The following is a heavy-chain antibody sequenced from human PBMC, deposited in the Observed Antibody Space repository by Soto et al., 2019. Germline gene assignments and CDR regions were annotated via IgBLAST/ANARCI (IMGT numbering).Heavy chain of an antibody. CDR1: GFTFSNAW. CDR3: TTSVTPGDLGYFDY. Sequence: GGSLRLSCAASGFTFSNAWMSWVRQAPGKGLEWVGRIKSKTDGGTTDYAAPVKGRFTISRDDSKNTLYLQMNSLKTEDTAVYYCTTSVTPGDLGYFDYWGQGTLVTVSS. CDR2: IKSKTDGGTT. J-gene: IGHJ4*02. D-gene: IGHD7-27*01. V-gene: IGHV3-15*01.